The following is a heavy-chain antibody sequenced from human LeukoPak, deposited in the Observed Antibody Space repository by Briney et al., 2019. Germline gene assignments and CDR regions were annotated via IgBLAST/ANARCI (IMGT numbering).Heavy chain of an antibody. CDR1: GFTFGTHA. J-gene: IGHJ4*02. CDR2: ISGSGDIT. D-gene: IGHD3-10*01. V-gene: IGHV3-23*01. Sequence: GGSLRPSCGASGFTFGTHAMTWVRQAPGKGLEYVSLISGSGDITYYAHSLKDRFTISRDNSKNTLYLQMHSLRAEDTAVYYCAARPGDLAVPFDYWGQGTLVTVSS. CDR3: AARPGDLAVPFDY.